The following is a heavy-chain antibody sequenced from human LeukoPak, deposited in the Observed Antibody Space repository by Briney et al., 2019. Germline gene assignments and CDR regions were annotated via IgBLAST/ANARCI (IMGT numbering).Heavy chain of an antibody. D-gene: IGHD5-18*01. Sequence: GGSPRLSCTASGFNFGDYFMSWIRESPGKGLEWVSRIKGDERSTNYADSVKGRFTISRDNAKNTVYLEMNSLRAEDTAVYYCVRGQLWSYYHDYWGQGTLVTVSS. V-gene: IGHV3-74*01. J-gene: IGHJ4*02. CDR2: IKGDERST. CDR3: VRGQLWSYYHDY. CDR1: GFNFGDYF.